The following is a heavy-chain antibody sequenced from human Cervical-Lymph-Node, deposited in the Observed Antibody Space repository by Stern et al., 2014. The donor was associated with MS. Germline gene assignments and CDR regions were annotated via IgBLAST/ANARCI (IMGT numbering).Heavy chain of an antibody. CDR3: IDY. CDR2: ISGNSGSK. V-gene: IGHV3-9*01. CDR1: GFKFDDYA. J-gene: IGHJ4*02. Sequence: EVQLVESGGGLVQPGRSLRLSCAASGFKFDDYAMHWVRQAPGKGLEWVSGISGNSGSKDYADSVKGRFIISRDNAKNSLYLQMNSLRAEDTALYYAIDYWGQGTLVTVSS.